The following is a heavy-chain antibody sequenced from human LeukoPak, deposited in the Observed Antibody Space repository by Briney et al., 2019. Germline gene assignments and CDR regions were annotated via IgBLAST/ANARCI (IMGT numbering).Heavy chain of an antibody. Sequence: PSETLSLTCAVSGGSISSGGYSWSWIRQPSGKGLEWIGYIYHSGSTYYNPSLKSRVTISVDRSKNQFSLKLSSVTAADTAVYYCARGQAGAFDIWGQGTMVTVSS. V-gene: IGHV4-30-2*01. CDR3: ARGQAGAFDI. CDR2: IYHSGST. CDR1: GGSISSGGYS. J-gene: IGHJ3*02.